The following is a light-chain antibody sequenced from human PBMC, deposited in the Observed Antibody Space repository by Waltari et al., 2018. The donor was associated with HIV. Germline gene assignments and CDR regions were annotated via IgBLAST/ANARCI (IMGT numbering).Light chain of an antibody. CDR1: NLRTYY. CDR3: KTRDRSGNLYV. V-gene: IGLV3-19*01. J-gene: IGLJ1*01. Sequence: SSELTQDSAVSVALGQTVKITCQGDNLRTYYASWYQQKPGQAPVLVSYGKNRRPSESPDRFSSSPSRNTASLINTGAQAEDEAEYYCKTRDRSGNLYVFGTGTTVTVL. CDR2: GKN.